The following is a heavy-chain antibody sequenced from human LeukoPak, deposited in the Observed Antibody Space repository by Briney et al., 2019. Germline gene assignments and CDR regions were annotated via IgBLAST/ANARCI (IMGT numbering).Heavy chain of an antibody. CDR2: IYSGGTT. CDR3: ARDRGGSRSDC. Sequence: GGSLRLSCAASGFTVSSNYMSWVRQAPGKGLEWVSVIYSGGTTYYADCVKGRFTISRDNSKNTLYLQMNSLRAEDTAVYYCARDRGGSRSDCWGQGTLVTVSS. V-gene: IGHV3-66*01. J-gene: IGHJ4*02. D-gene: IGHD6-13*01. CDR1: GFTVSSNY.